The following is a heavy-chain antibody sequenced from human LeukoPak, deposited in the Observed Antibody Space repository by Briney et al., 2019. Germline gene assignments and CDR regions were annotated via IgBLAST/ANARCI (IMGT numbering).Heavy chain of an antibody. J-gene: IGHJ4*02. D-gene: IGHD6-19*01. CDR3: VAIAVAGGGDY. V-gene: IGHV4-4*02. CDR2: IYHSGST. Sequence: RQPXXXXLEWIGEIYHSGSTNYNPSLKSRVTISVDKSKNQFSLKLSSVTAADTAVYYCVAIAVAGGGDYWGQGTLVTVSS.